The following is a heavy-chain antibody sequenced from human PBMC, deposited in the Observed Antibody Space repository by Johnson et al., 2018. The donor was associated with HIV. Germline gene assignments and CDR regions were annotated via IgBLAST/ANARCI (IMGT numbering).Heavy chain of an antibody. Sequence: VQLVESGGGLVQPGGSLRLSCAASGFTVSSYYMTWVRQAPGKGLEWVSVSYSGGDTYYADSVKGRFTISRDNSKNTLYLQMNSLRAEDMAVYYCAKSVVGATPGAFDIWGQVTMVTVSS. J-gene: IGHJ3*02. CDR3: AKSVVGATPGAFDI. V-gene: IGHV3-66*01. D-gene: IGHD1-26*01. CDR2: SYSGGDT. CDR1: GFTVSSYY.